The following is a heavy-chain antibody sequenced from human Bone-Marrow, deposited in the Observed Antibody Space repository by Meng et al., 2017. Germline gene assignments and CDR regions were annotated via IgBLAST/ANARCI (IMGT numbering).Heavy chain of an antibody. CDR1: GGTLSSYA. J-gene: IGHJ4*02. CDR3: ARATHYPLGNFDY. Sequence: VEVVQFGGEVKKPGSSGKVSCKASGGTLSSYAISWVRQAPGQGLEWMGGIIPIFGTANYAQKFQGRVTITADESTSTAYMELSSLRSEDTAVYYCARATHYPLGNFDYWGQGTLVTVSS. CDR2: IIPIFGTA. V-gene: IGHV1-69*01. D-gene: IGHD7-27*01.